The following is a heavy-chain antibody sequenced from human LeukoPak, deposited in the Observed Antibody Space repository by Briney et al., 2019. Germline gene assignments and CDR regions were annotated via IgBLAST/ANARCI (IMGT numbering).Heavy chain of an antibody. D-gene: IGHD3-22*01. CDR1: GYSISSGYY. CDR2: IYYSGST. J-gene: IGHJ4*02. V-gene: IGHV4-38-2*02. CDR3: ARDQYYYDSSGYLFDY. Sequence: SETLSLTCTVSGYSISSGYYWGWIRQPPGKGLEWIGSIYYSGSTNYNPSLKSRVTMSVDTSKNQFSLKLSSVTAADTAVYYCARDQYYYDSSGYLFDYWGQGTLVTVSS.